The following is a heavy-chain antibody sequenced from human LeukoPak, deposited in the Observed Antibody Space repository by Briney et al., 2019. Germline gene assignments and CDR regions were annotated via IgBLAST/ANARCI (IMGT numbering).Heavy chain of an antibody. CDR1: GYTLTELS. J-gene: IGHJ3*02. Sequence: ASVKVSCKVSGYTLTELSMHWVRQAPGKGLEWMGGFDPEDGETIYAQKFQGRVTMTEDTSTDTAYMELSSLRSEDTAVYYCARTTGGYYYDSSALTRRRGAFDTWGQGTMVTVSS. D-gene: IGHD3-22*01. V-gene: IGHV1-24*01. CDR3: ARTTGGYYYDSSALTRRRGAFDT. CDR2: FDPEDGET.